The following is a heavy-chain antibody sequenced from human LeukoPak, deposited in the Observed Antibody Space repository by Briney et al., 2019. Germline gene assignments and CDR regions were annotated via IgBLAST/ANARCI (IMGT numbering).Heavy chain of an antibody. V-gene: IGHV4-31*03. CDR3: ARTKGDFPPFL. J-gene: IGHJ4*02. CDR2: IYYSGTTY. D-gene: IGHD2-21*02. Sequence: SETLSLTCTVTGGSITSGGYYWSWIRQHPGKGLEWIGYIYYSGTTYYYNPSLKSRLTISVDRSKNQFSLKLSSVTAADTAVYFCARTKGDFPPFLWGQGTLVTVSS. CDR1: GGSITSGGYY.